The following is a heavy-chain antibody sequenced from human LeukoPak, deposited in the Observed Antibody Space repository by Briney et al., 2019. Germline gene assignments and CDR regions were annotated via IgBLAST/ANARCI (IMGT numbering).Heavy chain of an antibody. CDR3: ARTYSAAYYYYYYYMDV. Sequence: AGGSLRLSCAASGFTFSSYAMHWVRQAPGKGLEWVAVISYDGSNKYYADSVKGRFTISRDNSKNTLYLQMNSLRAEDTAVYYCARTYSAAYYYYYYYMDVWGKGTTVTVSS. CDR2: ISYDGSNK. D-gene: IGHD2-15*01. V-gene: IGHV3-30*04. CDR1: GFTFSSYA. J-gene: IGHJ6*03.